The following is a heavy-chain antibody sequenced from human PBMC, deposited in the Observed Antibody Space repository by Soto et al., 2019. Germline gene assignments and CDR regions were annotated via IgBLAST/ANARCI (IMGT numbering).Heavy chain of an antibody. J-gene: IGHJ6*02. CDR1: GGSVSGYH. Sequence: PSETLSLTCAVXGGSVSGYHWSWIRQPPGKGLEWIGEINHSGGTINNPSLKSRLTTSLDRSKNQFSLSLRSVTAADTALYYCARGLWLGDDYGLDVWGQGTTVTVSS. D-gene: IGHD3-10*01. V-gene: IGHV4-34*01. CDR2: INHSGGT. CDR3: ARGLWLGDDYGLDV.